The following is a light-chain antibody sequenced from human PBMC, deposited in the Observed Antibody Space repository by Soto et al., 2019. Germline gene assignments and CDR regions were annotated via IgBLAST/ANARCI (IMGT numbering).Light chain of an antibody. Sequence: EIVMTQSPATLSLSPGETATRACVVSQSVSSYLAWYQQKTGQAPRLLLYDASNRATGIPARFSGSGSGTDFTLHIRSLEPEDFAVYYCPQRSNWPPSTFGQGTGLQI. CDR1: QSVSSY. J-gene: IGKJ5*01. V-gene: IGKV3-11*01. CDR2: DAS. CDR3: PQRSNWPPST.